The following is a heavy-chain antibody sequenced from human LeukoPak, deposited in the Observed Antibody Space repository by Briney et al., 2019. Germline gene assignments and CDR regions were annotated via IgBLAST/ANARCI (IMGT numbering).Heavy chain of an antibody. CDR1: GGSISSYY. J-gene: IGHJ4*02. V-gene: IGHV4-59*08. Sequence: SETLSLTCTVSGGSISSYYWSWIRQPPGKGLERIGYIYYSGSTNYNPSLKSRVTISVDTSKNQFSLKLRSVTAADTAVYYCASYGSGSYYKQFDYWGQGTLVTVSS. CDR3: ASYGSGSYYKQFDY. CDR2: IYYSGST. D-gene: IGHD3-10*01.